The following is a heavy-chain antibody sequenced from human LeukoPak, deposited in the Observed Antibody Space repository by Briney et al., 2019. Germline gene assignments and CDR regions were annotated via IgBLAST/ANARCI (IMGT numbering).Heavy chain of an antibody. CDR3: ERGAYSYGYYYYYYMDV. J-gene: IGHJ6*03. V-gene: IGHV1-69*06. Sequence: SVTVSCTASGGTFSSYAISWVRQAPGQGLEWMGGIIPIFGTANYAQKFQGRVTITADKSTSTAYMELSSLRSEDTAVYYCERGAYSYGYYYYYYMDVWGKGTTVTVSS. CDR1: GGTFSSYA. D-gene: IGHD5-18*01. CDR2: IIPIFGTA.